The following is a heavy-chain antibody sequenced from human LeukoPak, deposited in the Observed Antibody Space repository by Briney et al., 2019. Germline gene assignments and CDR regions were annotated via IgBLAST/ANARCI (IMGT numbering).Heavy chain of an antibody. D-gene: IGHD3-16*01. V-gene: IGHV3-21*06. CDR3: ARARSTMMMFAAFDV. CDR2: ISSSSTYK. Sequence: GGSLRLSCAASGFTFSTYGMHCVRQAPGKGLEWVSSISSSSTYKYSADLVKRRFTISRDNAKNSLYLQMDSLRAEDAAVYYCARARSTMMMFAAFDVWGQGTTVTVSS. CDR1: GFTFSTYG. J-gene: IGHJ3*01.